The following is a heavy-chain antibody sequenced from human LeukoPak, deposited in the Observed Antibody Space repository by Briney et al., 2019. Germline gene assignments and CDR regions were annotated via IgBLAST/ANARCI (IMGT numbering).Heavy chain of an antibody. CDR3: AKDDAWLQYGN. Sequence: PGGSLRLSCAASGFTFSSYGMSWVRQAPGKGLEWVSAITATSSSTHDADSVQGRFTISRDNSKNTLYLQMNSLRPEDTAVYYCAKDDAWLQYGNWGRGTLVTVSS. J-gene: IGHJ4*02. V-gene: IGHV3-23*01. CDR1: GFTFSSYG. D-gene: IGHD5-24*01. CDR2: ITATSSST.